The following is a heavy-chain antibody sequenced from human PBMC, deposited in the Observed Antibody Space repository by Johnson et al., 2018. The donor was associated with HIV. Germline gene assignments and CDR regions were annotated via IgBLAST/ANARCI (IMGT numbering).Heavy chain of an antibody. Sequence: QVQLVESGGDVVQPGGSLRLSCAASGFTFSSYAMHWVRQAPGKGLEWVAVISYDGSNKYYADSVKGRFTISRDNAKNSLYLQMYSLRAEDTAVYYCARAYRRSFDFWGQGTVVTVSS. CDR3: ARAYRRSFDF. CDR1: GFTFSSYA. J-gene: IGHJ3*01. D-gene: IGHD5-12*01. V-gene: IGHV3-30-3*01. CDR2: ISYDGSNK.